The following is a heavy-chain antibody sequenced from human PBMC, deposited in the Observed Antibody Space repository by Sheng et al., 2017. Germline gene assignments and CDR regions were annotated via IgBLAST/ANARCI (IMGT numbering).Heavy chain of an antibody. J-gene: IGHJ4*02. CDR2: IYHSGST. CDR1: GYSISSGYY. Sequence: QVQLQESGPGLVKPSETLSLTCTVSGYSISSGYYWGWIRQPPGKGLEWIGSIYHSGSTYYNPSLKSRVTISVDTSKNQFSLKLSSVTAADTAVYYCARDWGIAVAGGVGYWGQGTLGHRLL. CDR3: ARDWGIAVAGGVGY. V-gene: IGHV4-38-2*02. D-gene: IGHD6-19*01.